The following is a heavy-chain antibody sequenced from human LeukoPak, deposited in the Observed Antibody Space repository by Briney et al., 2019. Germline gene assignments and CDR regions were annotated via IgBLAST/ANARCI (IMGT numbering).Heavy chain of an antibody. J-gene: IGHJ3*02. Sequence: RGASLKISCKGSGYIFTSYWIGWVRQLPGKGLEWMGIIYPGDSDTRYSPSFQGQVTISADKSISTAYLQWSSLKASDTAMYYCARPIAAAGPGAFDIWGQGTMVTVSS. CDR3: ARPIAAAGPGAFDI. V-gene: IGHV5-51*01. CDR2: IYPGDSDT. D-gene: IGHD6-13*01. CDR1: GYIFTSYW.